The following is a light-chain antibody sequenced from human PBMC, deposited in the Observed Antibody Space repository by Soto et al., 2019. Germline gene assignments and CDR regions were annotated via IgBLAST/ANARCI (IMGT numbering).Light chain of an antibody. J-gene: IGLJ2*01. CDR3: QVWDSSSDHVI. V-gene: IGLV3-21*02. Sequence: SYELTQPPSVSVAPGQTARIPCGGNNIGSTSVHWYQQKPGQAPVLVVYDDSDRPSGIPERFSGSNSGNTATLTISRVEAGDEADYYCQVWDSSSDHVIFGGGTKLTVL. CDR2: DDS. CDR1: NIGSTS.